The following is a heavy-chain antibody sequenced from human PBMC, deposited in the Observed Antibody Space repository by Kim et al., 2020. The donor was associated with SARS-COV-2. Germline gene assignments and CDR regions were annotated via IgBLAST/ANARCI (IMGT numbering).Heavy chain of an antibody. CDR2: ISSSGSTI. V-gene: IGHV3-11*01. CDR1: GFTFRDYY. Sequence: GGSLRLSCAASGFTFRDYYMSWIRQAPGKGLEWVSYISSSGSTIYYADSVKGRFTISRDNAKNSLYLQMNSLRAEDTAVYYCARDKGTGYCSGGSCNRYHYYYGMDVWGQGTKVTVSS. J-gene: IGHJ6*02. D-gene: IGHD2-15*01. CDR3: ARDKGTGYCSGGSCNRYHYYYGMDV.